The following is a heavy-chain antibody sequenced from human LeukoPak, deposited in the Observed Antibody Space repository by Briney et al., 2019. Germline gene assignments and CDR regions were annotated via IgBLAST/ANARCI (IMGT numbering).Heavy chain of an antibody. CDR1: GFTFSSYA. CDR3: AREAGYNFDH. D-gene: IGHD5-18*01. CDR2: ISYDGSNK. V-gene: IGHV3-30*04. J-gene: IGHJ4*02. Sequence: GGSLTLSCAASGFTFSSYAMHWVRQAPGKGLEWVAVISYDGSNKYYADSVKGRFTISRDNSKNTLYLQMNSLRAEDTAVYYCAREAGYNFDHWGQGTLVTVSS.